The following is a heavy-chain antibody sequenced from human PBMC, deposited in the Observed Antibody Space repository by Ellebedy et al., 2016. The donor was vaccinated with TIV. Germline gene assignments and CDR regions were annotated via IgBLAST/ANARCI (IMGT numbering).Heavy chain of an antibody. Sequence: PGGSLRLSCAASGLTFSDYGMHRVRQAPGEGLEWVAIIAHDGSIRHYADSVKGRFTVSRDNSKNTLYLQMNSLRDEETAVYHCVRRAVDYWGQGTLVTVSS. CDR2: IAHDGSIR. J-gene: IGHJ4*02. CDR3: VRRAVDY. CDR1: GLTFSDYG. V-gene: IGHV3-30*03.